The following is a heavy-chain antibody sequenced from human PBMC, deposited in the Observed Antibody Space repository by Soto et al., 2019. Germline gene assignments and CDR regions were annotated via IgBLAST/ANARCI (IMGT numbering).Heavy chain of an antibody. J-gene: IGHJ6*03. CDR1: GGTFSSYT. CDR2: IIPILGIE. D-gene: IGHD4-17*01. CDR3: ARESTVTTRLQYYYYYMDV. V-gene: IGHV1-69*08. Sequence: QVQLVQSGAEVKKPGSSVKVSCKASGGTFSSYTISWVRQAPGQGLEWMGRIIPILGIENYAQKFQGRVTITADKSTSTAYMELSSLRSEDTAVYYCARESTVTTRLQYYYYYMDVWGKGTTVTVSS.